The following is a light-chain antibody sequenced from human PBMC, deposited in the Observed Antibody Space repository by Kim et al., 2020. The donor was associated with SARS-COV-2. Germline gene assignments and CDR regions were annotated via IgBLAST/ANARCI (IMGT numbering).Light chain of an antibody. J-gene: IGKJ1*01. CDR1: QSILSA. V-gene: IGKV1-5*03. CDR3: QQYKSFPWT. CDR2: AAS. Sequence: DIQMTQSPSTLSASIGDRVTITCRASQSILSALAWYHQKAGKAPTLLIYAASGLESGVPSRFSGSGSGTEFTLTINSLQPDDFATYYCQQYKSFPWTFGQGTKVDIK.